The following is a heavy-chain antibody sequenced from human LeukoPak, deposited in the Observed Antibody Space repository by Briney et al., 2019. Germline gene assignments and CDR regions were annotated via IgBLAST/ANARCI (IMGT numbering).Heavy chain of an antibody. J-gene: IGHJ4*02. V-gene: IGHV4-31*03. CDR1: GGSISSGGYY. CDR3: ARGGYFSESYYFDY. D-gene: IGHD1-26*01. CDR2: IYYSGST. Sequence: SETLSLTCTVSGGSISSGGYYWSWIRQHSGKGLEWIGYIYYSGSTYYNPSLKSRVTISVDTSKNQFSLKLSSVTAADTAVYYCARGGYFSESYYFDYWGQGTLVTVSS.